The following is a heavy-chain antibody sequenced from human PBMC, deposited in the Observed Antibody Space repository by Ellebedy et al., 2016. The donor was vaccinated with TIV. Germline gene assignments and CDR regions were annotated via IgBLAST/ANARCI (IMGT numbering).Heavy chain of an antibody. V-gene: IGHV4-59*12. CDR1: GGSISSYY. Sequence: SETLSLTCTVSGGSISSYYWSWIRQPPWKGLEWIGYIYYSGSTYYNPSLKSRVTISVDTSKNQFSLKLSSVTAADTAVYYCARVDYYDSSGYYYGAWGQGTLVTVSS. D-gene: IGHD3-22*01. J-gene: IGHJ5*02. CDR3: ARVDYYDSSGYYYGA. CDR2: IYYSGST.